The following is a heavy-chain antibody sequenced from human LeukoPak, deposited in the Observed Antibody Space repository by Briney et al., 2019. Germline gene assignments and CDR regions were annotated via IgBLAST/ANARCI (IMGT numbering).Heavy chain of an antibody. Sequence: GGSLRLSCAASGFTFSSYNMNWVRQAPGKGLEWVSSTSGSSSFIYYADSVKGRFTISRDNAKNSLYLQMNSLRAEDTAVYYCARTRGYSPDSYFDYWGQGTLVTVSS. V-gene: IGHV3-21*01. J-gene: IGHJ4*02. CDR1: GFTFSSYN. CDR2: TSGSSSFI. D-gene: IGHD5-18*01. CDR3: ARTRGYSPDSYFDY.